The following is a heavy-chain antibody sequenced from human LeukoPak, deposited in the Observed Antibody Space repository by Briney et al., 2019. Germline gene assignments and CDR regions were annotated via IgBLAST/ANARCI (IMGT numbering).Heavy chain of an antibody. V-gene: IGHV1-2*02. J-gene: IGHJ3*02. CDR3: ARHTTIFGVAIIDI. CDR2: MHPNSGGT. Sequence: ASVKVSCKASGYTFTDYCMHWLRQAPGQGLEWMGWMHPNSGGTNYAQKFQGRVTMTRDTSISTAYMDLGSLRSDDTAVYYCARHTTIFGVAIIDIWGQGTMVTVSS. D-gene: IGHD3-3*01. CDR1: GYTFTDYC.